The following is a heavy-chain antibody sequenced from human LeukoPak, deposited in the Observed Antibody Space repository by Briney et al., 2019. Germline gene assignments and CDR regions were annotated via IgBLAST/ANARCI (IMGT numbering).Heavy chain of an antibody. D-gene: IGHD5-12*01. Sequence: GGSLRLSCAASGFXFSSYDIHWVRQATGKGLEWVSAIGTAGDTYYPGSVKGRFTISREDAKNSLYLQMNSLRAGDTAVYYCAREGARYFDLWGRGTLVTVSS. CDR2: IGTAGDT. J-gene: IGHJ2*01. CDR3: AREGARYFDL. V-gene: IGHV3-13*04. CDR1: GFXFSSYD.